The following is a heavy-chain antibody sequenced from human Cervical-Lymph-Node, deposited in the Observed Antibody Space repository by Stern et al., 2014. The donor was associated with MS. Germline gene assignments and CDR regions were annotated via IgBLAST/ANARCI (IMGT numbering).Heavy chain of an antibody. Sequence: VQLVESGAEVKKPGSSVKVSCKASGDTFSRYAINWVRPVPGQGLEWMGGITPVFGTTNYAQKFQGRVTITADKSTNTAYMELMTLRSEDTAVYYCARGGGLVGYFDYWGQGTLVSVSS. CDR2: ITPVFGTT. D-gene: IGHD1-26*01. J-gene: IGHJ4*02. V-gene: IGHV1-69*06. CDR3: ARGGGLVGYFDY. CDR1: GDTFSRYA.